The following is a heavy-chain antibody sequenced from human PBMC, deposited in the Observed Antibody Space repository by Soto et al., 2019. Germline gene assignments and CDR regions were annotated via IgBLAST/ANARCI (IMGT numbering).Heavy chain of an antibody. CDR1: GLTFSGYE. V-gene: IGHV3-48*03. J-gene: IGHJ4*02. CDR3: ARGKSGYSALEFDY. Sequence: GSLRLSCVASGLTFSGYEMNWVRRAPGKGLEWVSYISSSGTSVYYADSVKGRFTMSRDNAKKSLYLQMSSLRADDTALYYCARGKSGYSALEFDYWGQGALVTVSS. CDR2: ISSSGTSV. D-gene: IGHD5-18*01.